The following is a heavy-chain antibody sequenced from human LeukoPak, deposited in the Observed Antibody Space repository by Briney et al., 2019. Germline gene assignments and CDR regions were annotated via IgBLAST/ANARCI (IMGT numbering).Heavy chain of an antibody. J-gene: IGHJ6*03. CDR2: IIPIFGTA. Sequence: GSSVKVSCKASGGTFSSYAISWVRQAPGQGLEWIGGIIPIFGTANYAQKFQGRVTITADESTSTAYMELSSLRSEDTAVYYCARATRADIVVVPAAIEAYYYYYMDVWGKGTTVTVSS. D-gene: IGHD2-2*02. V-gene: IGHV1-69*01. CDR3: ARATRADIVVVPAAIEAYYYYYMDV. CDR1: GGTFSSYA.